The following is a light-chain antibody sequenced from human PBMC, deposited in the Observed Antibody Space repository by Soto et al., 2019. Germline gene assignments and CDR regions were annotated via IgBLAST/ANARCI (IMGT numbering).Light chain of an antibody. J-gene: IGKJ5*01. CDR1: QSVSSSY. Sequence: EVMLTQSPGTLSLSPGERATLSCRASQSVSSSYLAWYQQKPGQAPRLLIYGASSRATGIPDRFSGSGSGTDFTLTISRLEPEDFAVYYCQQYGSSPWTFGQGTRLEI. CDR3: QQYGSSPWT. V-gene: IGKV3-20*01. CDR2: GAS.